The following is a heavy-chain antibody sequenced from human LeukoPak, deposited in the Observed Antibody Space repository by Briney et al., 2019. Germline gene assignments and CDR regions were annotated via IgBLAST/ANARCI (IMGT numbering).Heavy chain of an antibody. V-gene: IGHV1-69*13. CDR2: ITPLFGTA. D-gene: IGHD3-3*01. CDR1: GGTFSKYT. J-gene: IGHJ4*02. Sequence: SVKVSCKASGGTFSKYTISWVRQRPGQGLEWMGGITPLFGTANYAQKFQGRVTITADESAGTAYMEVSSLRSDDTAVYYCAITYYDFWSGYLQFDYWGQGTLVTVSS. CDR3: AITYYDFWSGYLQFDY.